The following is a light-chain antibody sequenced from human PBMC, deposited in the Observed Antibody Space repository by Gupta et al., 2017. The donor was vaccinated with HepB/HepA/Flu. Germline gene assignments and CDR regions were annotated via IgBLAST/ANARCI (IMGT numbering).Light chain of an antibody. J-gene: IGKJ1*01. V-gene: IGKV1-39*01. CDR1: QSISSY. Sequence: DIQMTQSPSSLSASVGDGVTITCRASQSISSYLNWYQQKPGKAPKLLIYAASSLQSGVPSRFSGSGSGTDFTLTISRLQPEDFATYYCQQSDSTPWTFGQGTKVEIK. CDR3: QQSDSTPWT. CDR2: AAS.